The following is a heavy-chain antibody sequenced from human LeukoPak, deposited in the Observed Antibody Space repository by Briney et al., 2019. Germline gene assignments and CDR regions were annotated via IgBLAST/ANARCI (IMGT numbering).Heavy chain of an antibody. Sequence: QPGGSLRLSCAASGFTFSSYAMSWVRQAPGKGLEWVSAISGSGASTFYADSVKGRGTISTDNSKNKLFLQMISLRAEDTAVYYRAKGLRYYYEKPPLDYWGQGTLVTVSS. CDR1: GFTFSSYA. CDR3: AKGLRYYYEKPPLDY. CDR2: ISGSGAST. V-gene: IGHV3-23*01. D-gene: IGHD3-22*01. J-gene: IGHJ4*02.